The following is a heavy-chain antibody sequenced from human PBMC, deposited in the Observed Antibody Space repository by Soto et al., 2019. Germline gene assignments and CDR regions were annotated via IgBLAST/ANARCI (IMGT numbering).Heavy chain of an antibody. CDR3: GREKWGGGEAYDY. D-gene: IGHD3-16*01. Sequence: QVQLVQSGAEVKKPGSSVKVSCKASGGTFSSYAISWVRQAPGQGLEWMGGIIPIFGTANYAQKFQGRVTITADESTSKAKEGLSSLRSGETAVYYCGREKWGGGEAYDYWGQGTLVTVSS. CDR2: IIPIFGTA. CDR1: GGTFSSYA. J-gene: IGHJ4*02. V-gene: IGHV1-69*01.